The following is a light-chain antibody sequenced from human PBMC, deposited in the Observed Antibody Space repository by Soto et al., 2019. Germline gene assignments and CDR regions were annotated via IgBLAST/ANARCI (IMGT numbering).Light chain of an antibody. Sequence: AIQMTQSPSSLSASVGDRVTITCRASQGIRNDLGWYQQRPGKAPKVLIYAASTVQSGVPSRFSGSGYGTDFTLTISSLQPEDFATYYCLQDYDYPLTFGGGTKVEF. CDR3: LQDYDYPLT. CDR2: AAS. CDR1: QGIRND. V-gene: IGKV1-6*01. J-gene: IGKJ4*01.